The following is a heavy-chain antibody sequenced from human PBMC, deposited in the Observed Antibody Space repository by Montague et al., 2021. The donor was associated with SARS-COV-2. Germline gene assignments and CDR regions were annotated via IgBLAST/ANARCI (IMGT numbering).Heavy chain of an antibody. CDR1: GGSISGYF. D-gene: IGHD1-1*01. CDR2: IYPSGGIFXSGPP. J-gene: IGHJ4*02. CDR3: ARDSDSNSWNEAEDYFDY. Sequence: SETLSLTCSVSGGSISGYFWSWIRQPSGKGLEWIGRIYPSGGIFXSGPPNYHPSLKSRVTVSVDTSRNQFSLSLNSVTAADTAVYFCARDSDSNSWNEAEDYFDYWGQGILVAVSS. V-gene: IGHV4-4*07.